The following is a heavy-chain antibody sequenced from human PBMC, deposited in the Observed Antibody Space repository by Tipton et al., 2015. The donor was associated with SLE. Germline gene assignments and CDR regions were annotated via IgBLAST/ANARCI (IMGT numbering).Heavy chain of an antibody. Sequence: LRLSCTVYGGSFSGYYWSWIRQPPGKGLEWIGEINHSGSTNYNPSLKSRVTISVDTSRTQFSLKLSSVTAADTAVYYCAREKQQMVPGPYYYMDVWGKGTTVTVSS. J-gene: IGHJ6*03. CDR1: GGSFSGYY. CDR3: AREKQQMVPGPYYYMDV. CDR2: INHSGST. D-gene: IGHD6-13*01. V-gene: IGHV4-34*09.